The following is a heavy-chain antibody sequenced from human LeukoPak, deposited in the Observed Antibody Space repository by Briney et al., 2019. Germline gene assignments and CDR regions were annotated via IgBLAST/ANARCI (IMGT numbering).Heavy chain of an antibody. CDR2: MNPNSGNT. CDR3: AVGYCSGGSCSVVKY. Sequence: ASVKVSRNASGYTFSSYDINWVRQATGQGLEWMGWMNPNSGNTGYAQKFQGRVTMTRNTSISTAYMELSSLRSEDTAVYYCAVGYCSGGSCSVVKYWGQGTLVTVSS. V-gene: IGHV1-8*01. CDR1: GYTFSSYD. D-gene: IGHD2-15*01. J-gene: IGHJ4*02.